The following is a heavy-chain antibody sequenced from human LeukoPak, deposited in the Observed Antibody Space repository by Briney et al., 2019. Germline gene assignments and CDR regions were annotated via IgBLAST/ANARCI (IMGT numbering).Heavy chain of an antibody. CDR1: GGSISSGSYY. CDR2: VYTSGST. D-gene: IGHD3-10*01. V-gene: IGHV4-61*02. J-gene: IGHJ5*02. Sequence: PSETLSLTCTVSGGSISSGSYYWNWLRQSAGTGLEWIGRVYTSGSTSYNASLKSRVTISLDTSKNHFSLKLSSVTAADTAVYYCARGRPDGSGSYYKFDPWGQGTLVTVSS. CDR3: ARGRPDGSGSYYKFDP.